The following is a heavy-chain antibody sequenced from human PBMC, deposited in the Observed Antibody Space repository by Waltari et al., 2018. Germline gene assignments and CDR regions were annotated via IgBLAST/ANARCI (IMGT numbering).Heavy chain of an antibody. CDR1: GGSISSHY. Sequence: QVQLQESGPGLVKPSETLSLTCTVSGGSISSHYWRWIRQPPGKGLEWIGYIYYSGSTNYNPTLKSRVTISVDTSKNQFSRKLSSVTAADTAVYYCARGTYYYDSSGYPPQPYFDYWGQGTLVTVSS. D-gene: IGHD3-22*01. J-gene: IGHJ4*02. CDR2: IYYSGST. V-gene: IGHV4-59*11. CDR3: ARGTYYYDSSGYPPQPYFDY.